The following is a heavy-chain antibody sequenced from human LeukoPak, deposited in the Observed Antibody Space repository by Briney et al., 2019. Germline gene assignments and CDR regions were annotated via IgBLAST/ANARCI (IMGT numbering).Heavy chain of an antibody. CDR2: TYYRSKWYN. CDR3: ARDRVSSSWYTPYYFDY. J-gene: IGHJ4*02. CDR1: GDSVSSNSAA. Sequence: SQTLSLTCAISGDSVSSNSAAWNWIRQSPSRGLEWLGRTYYRSKWYNDYAVSVKSRITINPDTSKNQFSLQLNSVTPEDTAVYYCARDRVSSSWYTPYYFDYWGQGTLVTVSS. D-gene: IGHD6-13*01. V-gene: IGHV6-1*01.